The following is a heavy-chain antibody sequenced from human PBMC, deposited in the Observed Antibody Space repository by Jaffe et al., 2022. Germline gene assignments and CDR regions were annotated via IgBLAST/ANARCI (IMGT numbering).Heavy chain of an antibody. CDR2: IYWDDDK. J-gene: IGHJ6*03. D-gene: IGHD3-16*01. CDR3: AHSPPMITFGGVPPRPSYYMDV. V-gene: IGHV2-5*02. Sequence: QITLKESGPTLVKPTQTLTLTCTFSGFSLSTSGVGVGWIRQPPGKALEWLALIYWDDDKRYSPSLKSRLTITKDTSKNQVVLTMTNMDPVDTATYYCAHSPPMITFGGVPPRPSYYMDVWGKGTTVTVSS. CDR1: GFSLSTSGVG.